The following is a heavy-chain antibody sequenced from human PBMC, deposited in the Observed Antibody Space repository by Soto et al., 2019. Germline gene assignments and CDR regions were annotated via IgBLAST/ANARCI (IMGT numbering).Heavy chain of an antibody. V-gene: IGHV4-39*07. Sequence: SETLSLTCNVAGGSISSSTYYWGWMRQPPGKGLEWIGNIFIGGNTYYNPSLKSRVTISVDTSKNQFSLKLSSVTAADTAVYYCARAKAPLYSSSWYSFDPWGQGTLVTVPQ. CDR3: ARAKAPLYSSSWYSFDP. CDR1: GGSISSSTYY. J-gene: IGHJ5*02. CDR2: IFIGGNT. D-gene: IGHD6-13*01.